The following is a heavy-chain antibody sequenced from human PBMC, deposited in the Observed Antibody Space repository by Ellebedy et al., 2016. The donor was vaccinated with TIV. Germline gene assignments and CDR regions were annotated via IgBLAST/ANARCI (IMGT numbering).Heavy chain of an antibody. D-gene: IGHD4-17*01. J-gene: IGHJ4*02. CDR2: IYYSGSF. V-gene: IGHV4-59*01. CDR3: ASHYGLDY. Sequence: SETLSLTXPVSGGSISTYYWSWIRQPPGKGLEWIGYIYYSGSFNYNPSLKSRVTISGDTSKNQFFLKLSSVTAADTAAYYCASHYGLDYWGQGTLVTVSS. CDR1: GGSISTYY.